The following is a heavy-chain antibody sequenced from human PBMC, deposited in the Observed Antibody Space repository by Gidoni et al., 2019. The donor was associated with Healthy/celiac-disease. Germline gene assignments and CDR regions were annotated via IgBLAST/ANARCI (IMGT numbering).Heavy chain of an antibody. V-gene: IGHV4-34*01. CDR1: GGSFSGYY. Sequence: QVQLQQWGAGLLKPSETLSLTCAVYGGSFSGYYWSWIRQPPGKGLEWIGEINHSGSTNYNPSLKSRVTISVDTSKNQFSLKLSSVTAADTAVYYCARGLRFSYYYYMDVWGKGTTVTVSS. CDR3: ARGLRFSYYYYMDV. J-gene: IGHJ6*03. CDR2: INHSGST. D-gene: IGHD3-3*01.